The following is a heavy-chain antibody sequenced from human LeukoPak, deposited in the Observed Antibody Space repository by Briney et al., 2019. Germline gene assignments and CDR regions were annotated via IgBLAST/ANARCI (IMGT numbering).Heavy chain of an antibody. J-gene: IGHJ4*02. CDR2: IKQDGSEK. V-gene: IGHV3-7*01. CDR3: ARDWDIDY. Sequence: GGSLRLSCAGSGFIFSSYWMNWVRQAPGKGLEWVANIKQDGSEKYYVDSVKGRFTISRDNAKNSMYLQMNSLRAEDTAVYYCARDWDIDYWGQGTLVTVSS. D-gene: IGHD1-26*01. CDR1: GFIFSSYW.